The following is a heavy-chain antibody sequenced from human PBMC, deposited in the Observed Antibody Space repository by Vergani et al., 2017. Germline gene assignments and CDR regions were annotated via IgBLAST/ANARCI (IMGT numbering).Heavy chain of an antibody. CDR1: GDSISSSSY. J-gene: IGHJ4*02. V-gene: IGHV4-39*07. CDR2: ISYSGST. CDR3: ARVYCSSTSCYLNYFDY. D-gene: IGHD2-2*01. Sequence: QLQLQESGPGLVKPSETLSLTCTVSGDSISSSSYWGWIRQPPGKGLEWIGSISYSGSTYYNPSLKSRVTISVDTSKNQFSLKLSSVTAADTAVYYCARVYCSSTSCYLNYFDYWGQGTLVTVSS.